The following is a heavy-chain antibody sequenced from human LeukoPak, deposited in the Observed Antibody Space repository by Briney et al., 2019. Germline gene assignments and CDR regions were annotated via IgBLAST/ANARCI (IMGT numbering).Heavy chain of an antibody. D-gene: IGHD6-19*01. CDR2: FRPSGTTT. V-gene: IGHV1-46*01. J-gene: IGHJ4*02. CDR3: ARGIVVANFDY. CDR1: GYTFTDYY. Sequence: ASVKVSCKASGYTFTDYYTHWVRQVPGQGLEWMGIFRPSGTTTVYPLELQGRVTLTRDTSTSTVYMELSSLTSADTAVYFCARGIVVANFDYWGQGTLVTVSS.